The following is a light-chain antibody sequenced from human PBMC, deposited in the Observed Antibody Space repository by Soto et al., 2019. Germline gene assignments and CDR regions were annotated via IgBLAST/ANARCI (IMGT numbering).Light chain of an antibody. Sequence: SVLTQPPSVSGAPGQRVTISCTGSSSNIGAGYDVHWYQHLPGTAPKVLIYGNRHRPSGVPDRFSGSKSGTSASLAITGLQADDEADYYCQSYDISLSGVVFGGGTKLTGL. CDR2: GNR. CDR1: SSNIGAGYD. CDR3: QSYDISLSGVV. J-gene: IGLJ2*01. V-gene: IGLV1-40*01.